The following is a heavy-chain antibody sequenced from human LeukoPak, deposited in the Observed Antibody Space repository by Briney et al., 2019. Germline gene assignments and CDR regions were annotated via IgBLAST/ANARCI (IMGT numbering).Heavy chain of an antibody. D-gene: IGHD3-22*01. CDR1: GFTFSSYA. Sequence: GGSLRLSCAASGFTFSSYAMSWVRQAPGEGLEWVSAISGSGGSTYYADSVKGRFTISRDNSKNPLYLQMNSLKAEETAVYYCAKAMIVVVGVARPFDYWGQGTLVTVSS. J-gene: IGHJ4*02. CDR3: AKAMIVVVGVARPFDY. V-gene: IGHV3-23*01. CDR2: ISGSGGST.